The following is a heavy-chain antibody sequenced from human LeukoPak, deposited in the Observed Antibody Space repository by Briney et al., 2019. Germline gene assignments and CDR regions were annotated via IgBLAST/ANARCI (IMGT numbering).Heavy chain of an antibody. CDR3: ARDRWSSSSSEGALDI. Sequence: GASVKVSCKASGYTFTSYDINWVRQATGQGLEWMGWMNPNSGNTGYAQKFQGRVTMTRNTSISTAYMELSRLRSDDTAVYYCARDRWSSSSSEGALDIWGQGTMVTVSS. CDR1: GYTFTSYD. CDR2: MNPNSGNT. V-gene: IGHV1-8*01. J-gene: IGHJ3*02. D-gene: IGHD6-6*01.